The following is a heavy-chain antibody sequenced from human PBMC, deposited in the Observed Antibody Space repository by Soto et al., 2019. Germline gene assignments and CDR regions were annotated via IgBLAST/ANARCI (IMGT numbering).Heavy chain of an antibody. CDR1: GGTFSSYS. Sequence: QVQLVQSGAEVKKPGSSVKVSCKASGGTFSSYSSNWVRQAPGQGLEWMGEIIPIFGTANYAQKFQGRVTITADESTSTAYMELSSLRSEDTAVYYCARDGGRNSGGIDYWGQGTLVTVSS. CDR3: ARDGGRNSGGIDY. V-gene: IGHV1-69*01. D-gene: IGHD1-26*01. J-gene: IGHJ4*02. CDR2: IIPIFGTA.